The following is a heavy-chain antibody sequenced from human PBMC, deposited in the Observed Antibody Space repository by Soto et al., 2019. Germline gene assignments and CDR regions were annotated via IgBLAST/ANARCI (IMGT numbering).Heavy chain of an antibody. D-gene: IGHD3-10*01. CDR3: ASSGGYYGSGSYKDDY. CDR2: IYHSGST. V-gene: IGHV4-4*02. J-gene: IGHJ4*02. Sequence: PSETLSLTCAVSGGSISSSNWWSWVRQPPGKGLEWIGEIYHSGSTNYNPSLKSRVTISVDKSKNQFSLKLSSVTAADTAVYYCASSGGYYGSGSYKDDYWGQGTLVTVSS. CDR1: GGSISSSNW.